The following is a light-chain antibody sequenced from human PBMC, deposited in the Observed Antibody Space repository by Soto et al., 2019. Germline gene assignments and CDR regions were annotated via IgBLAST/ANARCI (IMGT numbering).Light chain of an antibody. CDR2: DVS. CDR3: SSYTSSSTKV. CDR1: SSDVGGYNY. V-gene: IGLV2-14*01. J-gene: IGLJ1*01. Sequence: QSAVTQPASVSGSPGQSITISCTGTSSDVGGYNYVSWYQQHPGKAPKLMIYDVSNRPSGVSNRFSGSKSGNTASLTISGLQAEDEADYYCSSYTSSSTKVFGTGTKVTV.